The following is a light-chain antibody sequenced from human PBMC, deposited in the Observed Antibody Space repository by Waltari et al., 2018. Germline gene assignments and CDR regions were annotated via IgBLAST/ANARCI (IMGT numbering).Light chain of an antibody. CDR2: DVS. Sequence: QSALTQPASVSGSPGQSITISCTGTRSAVGGYNYVSWYQQHPGKAPKLMISDVSKRPSGVSNRFSGSKSGNTASLTISGLQAEDEADYYCSSYTSSSVVFGGGTKLTVL. J-gene: IGLJ2*01. CDR3: SSYTSSSVV. V-gene: IGLV2-14*01. CDR1: RSAVGGYNY.